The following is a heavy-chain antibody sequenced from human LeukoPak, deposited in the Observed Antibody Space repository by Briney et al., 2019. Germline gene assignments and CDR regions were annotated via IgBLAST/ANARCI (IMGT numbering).Heavy chain of an antibody. D-gene: IGHD6-19*01. V-gene: IGHV4-59*01. J-gene: IGHJ2*01. CDR3: ARASAHRGIAVAGVYWYFDL. Sequence: PSETLSLTCTVSGGSISSYYWSWIRQPPGEGLEWIAYIYYSGSTNYNPSLKSRLTISVDTSKNQSSLKLTSVTAADTAVYYCARASAHRGIAVAGVYWYFDLWGRGTLVTVSS. CDR2: IYYSGST. CDR1: GGSISSYY.